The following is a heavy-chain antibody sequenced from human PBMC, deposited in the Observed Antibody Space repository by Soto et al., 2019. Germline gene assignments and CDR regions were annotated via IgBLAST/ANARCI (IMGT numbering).Heavy chain of an antibody. V-gene: IGHV1-3*01. Sequence: ASVKVSFKACGSTFTSYAMHWLRQAPGQRLEWMGWINAGNGNTKYSQKFQGRVTITRDTSASTAYMELSSLRSEDTAVYYCARVDSTGWYRWFDPWGQGTLVTVSS. D-gene: IGHD6-19*01. J-gene: IGHJ5*02. CDR3: ARVDSTGWYRWFDP. CDR2: INAGNGNT. CDR1: GSTFTSYA.